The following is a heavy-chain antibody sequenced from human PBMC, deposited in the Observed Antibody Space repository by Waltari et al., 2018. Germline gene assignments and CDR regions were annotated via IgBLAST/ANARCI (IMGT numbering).Heavy chain of an antibody. Sequence: EVQLVESGGGLVQPGGSLRLSCAAPGFPFISLEMNWVRQGPGKGVEWVSYISSSGSTIYYADSVKGRFTISRDNAKNSLYLQMNSLRAEDTAVYYCARDDAWGAANDYWGQGTLVTVSS. CDR3: ARDDAWGAANDY. CDR2: ISSSGSTI. J-gene: IGHJ4*02. D-gene: IGHD3-16*01. V-gene: IGHV3-48*03. CDR1: GFPFISLE.